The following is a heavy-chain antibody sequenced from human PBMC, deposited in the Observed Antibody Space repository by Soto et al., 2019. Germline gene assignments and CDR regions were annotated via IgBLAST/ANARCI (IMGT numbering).Heavy chain of an antibody. CDR3: ARDTVAARDDAFDI. Sequence: QVQLQESGPGLVKPSQTLSLTCTVSGGSISSGGYYWSWIRQHPGKGLEWIGYTYYSGSTYYNPSLKSRVTISLDTSKNQFSLKLSSVTASDTAVYYCARDTVAARDDAFDIWGQGTMVTVSS. D-gene: IGHD6-19*01. V-gene: IGHV4-31*03. CDR1: GGSISSGGYY. CDR2: TYYSGST. J-gene: IGHJ3*02.